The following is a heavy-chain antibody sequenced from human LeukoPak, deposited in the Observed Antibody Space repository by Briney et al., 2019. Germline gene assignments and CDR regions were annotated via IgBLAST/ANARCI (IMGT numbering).Heavy chain of an antibody. CDR3: ARDSRGDSPVDY. J-gene: IGHJ4*02. CDR2: ISAYNGNT. Sequence: ASVKVSCKASGYTFTSYYMHWVRQAPGQGLEWMGWISAYNGNTNYAQKLQGRVTMTTDTSTSTAYMELRSLRSDDTAVYYCARDSRGDSPVDYWGQGTLVTVSS. D-gene: IGHD3-16*01. CDR1: GYTFTSYY. V-gene: IGHV1-18*04.